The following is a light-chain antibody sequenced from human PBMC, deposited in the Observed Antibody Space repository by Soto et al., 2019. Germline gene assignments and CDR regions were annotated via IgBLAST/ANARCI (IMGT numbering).Light chain of an antibody. CDR3: QQYGGT. V-gene: IGKV3-20*01. J-gene: IGKJ1*01. Sequence: EIVLTHSPGTLSLSPGERATLSCRASQSVSSSYLAWYQQKPGQAPRLLIYGASSRATGIPDRFSGSGSGTDFTLTISRLEPEDFAVYYCQQYGGTFGQGTKVDIK. CDR1: QSVSSSY. CDR2: GAS.